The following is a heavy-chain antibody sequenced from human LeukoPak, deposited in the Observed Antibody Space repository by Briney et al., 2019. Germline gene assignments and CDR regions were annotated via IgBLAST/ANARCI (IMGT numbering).Heavy chain of an antibody. CDR2: IYTSGST. CDR1: GGSISSYY. V-gene: IGHV4-4*07. CDR3: ARDLAVAYGSGSYYYYYYYMDV. D-gene: IGHD3-10*01. J-gene: IGHJ6*03. Sequence: SETLSLTCTVSGGSISSYYWSWIRQPAGKGLEWIGRIYTSGSTNYNPSLKSRVTMSVDTSKNQFSLKLSSVTAADTAVYYCARDLAVAYGSGSYYYYYYYMDVWGKGTTVTISS.